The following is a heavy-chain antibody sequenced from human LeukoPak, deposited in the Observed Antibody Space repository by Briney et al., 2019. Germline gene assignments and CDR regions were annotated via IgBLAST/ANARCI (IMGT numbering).Heavy chain of an antibody. CDR2: IYYSGSA. V-gene: IGHV4-39*07. CDR3: AREPYYNFWSGYYTNGHYFDY. CDR1: GGSISSSSYY. D-gene: IGHD3-3*01. Sequence: SETLSLTCTVSGGSISSSSYYWGWIRQPPGKGLEWIGSIYYSGSAYYNPSLKSRVTISVDTSKNQFSLKLSSVTAADTAVYYCAREPYYNFWSGYYTNGHYFDYWGQGTLVTVSS. J-gene: IGHJ4*02.